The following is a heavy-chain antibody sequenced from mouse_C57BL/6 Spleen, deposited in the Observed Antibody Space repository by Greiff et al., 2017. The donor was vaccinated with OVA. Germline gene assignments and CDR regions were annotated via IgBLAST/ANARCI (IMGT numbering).Heavy chain of an antibody. CDR1: GYTFTSYW. CDR3: ARGDYYGSKFDV. V-gene: IGHV1-50*01. D-gene: IGHD1-1*01. Sequence: QVQLQQPGAELVKPGASVKLSCKASGYTFTSYWMQWVKQRPGQGLEWIGEIDPSDSYTNYNQKLKGKVTLSVDTSSSTAYMQLSSLTSEDSAVYYGARGDYYGSKFDVWGTGTTVTVSS. CDR2: IDPSDSYT. J-gene: IGHJ1*03.